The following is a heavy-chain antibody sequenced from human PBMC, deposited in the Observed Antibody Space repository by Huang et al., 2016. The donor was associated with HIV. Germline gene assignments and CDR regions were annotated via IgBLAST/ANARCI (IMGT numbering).Heavy chain of an antibody. CDR2: INDNGYT. CDR1: GGSVSGHY. J-gene: IGHJ2*01. CDR3: ARASWYEPRSWYFGL. Sequence: QVQLQQWGAGLLKPSETLSLTCAVYGGSVSGHYWSWIRQPPGKGLEWIAEINDNGYTNSNTSLKRRVTISVHTSRYQFSLKLNSVTAADAAVYYCARASWYEPRSWYFGLWGRGTLVTVSS. D-gene: IGHD6-13*01. V-gene: IGHV4-34*01.